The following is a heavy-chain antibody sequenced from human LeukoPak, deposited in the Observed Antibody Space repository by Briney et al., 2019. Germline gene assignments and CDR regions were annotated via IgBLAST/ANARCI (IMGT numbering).Heavy chain of an antibody. V-gene: IGHV3-7*01. CDR1: GFAFNSQT. J-gene: IGHJ4*02. CDR2: IKEDEIEI. CDR3: AKSGGSSRSLDY. D-gene: IGHD6-13*01. Sequence: GGSLRLSCAASGFAFNSQTMSWVRQAPGKGLEWVASIKEDEIEIHYVDSVKGRFTISRDNAKDSLYLQMNSLRVEDTAVYYCAKSGGSSRSLDYWGQGTLVTVSS.